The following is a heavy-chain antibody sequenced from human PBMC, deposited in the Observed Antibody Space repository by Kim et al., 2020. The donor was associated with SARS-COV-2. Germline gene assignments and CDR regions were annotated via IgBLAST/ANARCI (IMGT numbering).Heavy chain of an antibody. V-gene: IGHV1-18*01. Sequence: YNGNTNYAQKLQGRVTMTTDTATSTAYMELRSLRSDDTAVYYCARDQDDTWGQGTLVTVSS. CDR3: ARDQDDT. CDR2: YNGNT. J-gene: IGHJ5*02. D-gene: IGHD3-22*01.